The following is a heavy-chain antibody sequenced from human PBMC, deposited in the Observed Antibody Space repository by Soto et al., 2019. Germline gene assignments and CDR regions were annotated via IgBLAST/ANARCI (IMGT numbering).Heavy chain of an antibody. J-gene: IGHJ5*02. D-gene: IGHD3-3*01. CDR2: ISAYNGNK. CDR1: GYTFTSYG. CDR3: ARGSTEYYDFWSGYYNGRGEWFDP. Sequence: QVQLVQSGAEVKKPGASVKVSCKASGYTFTSYGISWVRQAPGQGLEWMGWISAYNGNKNNAQKLQGRVTMTKDTSTSKANMKLRSLRSDDTAVYYCARGSTEYYDFWSGYYNGRGEWFDPWGQGTLVTVSS. V-gene: IGHV1-18*01.